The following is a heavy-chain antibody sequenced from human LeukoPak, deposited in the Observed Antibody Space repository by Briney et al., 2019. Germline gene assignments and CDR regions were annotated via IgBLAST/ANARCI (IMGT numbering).Heavy chain of an antibody. D-gene: IGHD3-9*01. J-gene: IGHJ3*01. Sequence: GGSLRLSCAASGFTLNNNAMSWVRQSPGKGLEWVSAISGTGGTTYYADSVKGRFTISRDNSKSTVYVQMNSLRAEDTAVYYCVRETTSNYGAFDLWGQGTLVTVSS. CDR2: ISGTGGTT. V-gene: IGHV3-23*01. CDR1: GFTLNNNA. CDR3: VRETTSNYGAFDL.